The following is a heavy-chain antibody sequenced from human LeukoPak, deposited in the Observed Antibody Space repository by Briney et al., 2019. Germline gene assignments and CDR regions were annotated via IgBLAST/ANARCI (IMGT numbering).Heavy chain of an antibody. CDR2: IYYSGST. J-gene: IGHJ4*02. D-gene: IGHD6-19*01. Sequence: KPSETLSLTCTVSGGSISSYYWSWIRQPPGKGLEWIGYIYYSGSTNYNPSLKSRVTISVDTSKNQFSLKLSSVTAADTAVYYCARARQWLVHFDYWGQGTLVTVSS. CDR1: GGSISSYY. CDR3: ARARQWLVHFDY. V-gene: IGHV4-59*01.